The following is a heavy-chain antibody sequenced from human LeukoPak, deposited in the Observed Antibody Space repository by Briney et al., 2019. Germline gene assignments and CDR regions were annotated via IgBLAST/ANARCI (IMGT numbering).Heavy chain of an antibody. J-gene: IGHJ4*02. CDR3: ARERETYSGSYDY. D-gene: IGHD1-26*01. CDR2: ISSSSSYI. V-gene: IGHV3-21*01. CDR1: GFTFSSYS. Sequence: PGGSLRLSCAASGFTFSSYSMNWVRQAPGKGLEWVSSISSSSSYIYYADSVKGRFTISRDNAKNSLYLQMNSLRAEDTAVYYCARERETYSGSYDYWGQGTLVTVSS.